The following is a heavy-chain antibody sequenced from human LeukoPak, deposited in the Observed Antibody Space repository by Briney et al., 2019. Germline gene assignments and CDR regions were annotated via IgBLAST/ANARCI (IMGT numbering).Heavy chain of an antibody. CDR1: GGSFSGYY. D-gene: IGHD1-26*01. CDR2: ILSSGTT. V-gene: IGHV4-31*11. J-gene: IGHJ4*02. CDR3: ARIGGSFAY. Sequence: PSETLSLTCAVYGGSFSGYYWSWIRQHPAEGLEWIGYILSSGTTYYNPSLKSRVTISVDTSKNQFSLKLNSVTAADTAVYYCARIGGSFAYWGQGTLVTVSS.